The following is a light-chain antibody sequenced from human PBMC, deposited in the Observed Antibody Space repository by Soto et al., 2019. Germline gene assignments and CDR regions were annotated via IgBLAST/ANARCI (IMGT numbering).Light chain of an antibody. CDR1: QSITSNY. CDR3: QQYGSSPPYT. J-gene: IGKJ2*01. Sequence: EIVLTQSPGTLSLSPGERATLSCRARQSITSNYLAWYHQKPGQAPRLLIYGASRRAAGVPDRFSGGGSGTDFTLTISRLEPEDFAVYYCQQYGSSPPYTFGQGTKLEIK. CDR2: GAS. V-gene: IGKV3-20*01.